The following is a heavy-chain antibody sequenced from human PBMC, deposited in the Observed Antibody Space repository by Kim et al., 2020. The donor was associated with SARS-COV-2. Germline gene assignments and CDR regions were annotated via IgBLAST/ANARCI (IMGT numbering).Heavy chain of an antibody. Sequence: GGSLRLSCAASGFTFSSYSMNWVRQAPGKGLEWVSYISSSSSTIYYADSVKGRFTISRDNAKNSLYPQMNSLRDEDTAVYYCARERVTVYYYGSGSSLWSYYGMDVWGQGTTVTVSS. CDR3: ARERVTVYYYGSGSSLWSYYGMDV. J-gene: IGHJ6*02. CDR2: ISSSSSTI. V-gene: IGHV3-48*02. CDR1: GFTFSSYS. D-gene: IGHD3-10*01.